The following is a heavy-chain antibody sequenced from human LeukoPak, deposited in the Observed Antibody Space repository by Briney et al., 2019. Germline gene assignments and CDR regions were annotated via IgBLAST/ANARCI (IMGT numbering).Heavy chain of an antibody. V-gene: IGHV3-23*01. CDR2: ISLIGGST. CDR3: AKVTVGACWYIDL. Sequence: PGGSPRLSCAVSGLTLSSHALSWVRQAPGKGLEWVSGISLIGGSTYYADSVKGRFTVSRDNSQNTLYLQMDSLRAEDTAEYYCAKVTVGACWYIDLWGRGTLVTVSS. D-gene: IGHD1-26*01. CDR1: GLTLSSHA. J-gene: IGHJ2*01.